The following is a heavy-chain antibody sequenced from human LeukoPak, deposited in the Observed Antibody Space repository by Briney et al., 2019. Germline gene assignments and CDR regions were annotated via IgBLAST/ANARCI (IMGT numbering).Heavy chain of an antibody. Sequence: GGSLRPSCVASGFTFKNCAMSWVRQAPGKGLEWVSGINYSGGHKYYADSVKGRFTISRDSSKNTLSLQINSLTTEDTAVYYCAKDDSMTLDHFDYWGQGALVTVSS. CDR1: GFTFKNCA. J-gene: IGHJ4*02. CDR2: INYSGGHK. V-gene: IGHV3-23*01. D-gene: IGHD4-11*01. CDR3: AKDDSMTLDHFDY.